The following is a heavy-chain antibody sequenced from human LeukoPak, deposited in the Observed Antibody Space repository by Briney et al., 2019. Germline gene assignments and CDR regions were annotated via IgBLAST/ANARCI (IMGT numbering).Heavy chain of an antibody. Sequence: PSETLSLTCTVSGDSISSSSYYWGWIRQPPGKGLEWIGSIYYSGSTYYNPSLKSRVTISVDTSKNQFSLKLSSVTAADTAVYYCVCFAVGWYYDSSGPKGIPFDYWGQGTLVTVSS. CDR1: GDSISSSSYY. J-gene: IGHJ4*02. D-gene: IGHD3-22*01. CDR2: IYYSGST. CDR3: VCFAVGWYYDSSGPKGIPFDY. V-gene: IGHV4-39*07.